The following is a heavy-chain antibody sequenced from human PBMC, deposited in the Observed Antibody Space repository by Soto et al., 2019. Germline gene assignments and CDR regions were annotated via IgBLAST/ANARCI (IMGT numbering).Heavy chain of an antibody. D-gene: IGHD2-2*01. CDR3: ARDGGPPAGLPPYFDY. CDR1: GFTFSSYG. J-gene: IGHJ4*02. V-gene: IGHV3-30*03. Sequence: GGSLRLSCAASGFTFSSYGMHWVRQAPGKGLEWVAVISYDGSNKYYADSVKGRFTISRDNSKNTLYLQMNSLRAEDTAVYYCARDGGPPAGLPPYFDYWGQGTLVTVS. CDR2: ISYDGSNK.